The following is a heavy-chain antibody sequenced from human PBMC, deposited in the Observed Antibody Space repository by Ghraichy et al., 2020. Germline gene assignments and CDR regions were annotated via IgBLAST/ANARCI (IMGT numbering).Heavy chain of an antibody. V-gene: IGHV1-24*01. J-gene: IGHJ4*02. CDR2: FDPEDGET. CDR1: GYTLTELS. D-gene: IGHD2-21*02. Sequence: ASVKVSCKVSGYTLTELSMHWVRQAPGKGLEWMGGFDPEDGETIYAQKFQGRVTMTEDTSTDTAYMELSSLRSEDTAVYYCATTKPLCGGDCAEGYWGQGTLVTVSS. CDR3: ATTKPLCGGDCAEGY.